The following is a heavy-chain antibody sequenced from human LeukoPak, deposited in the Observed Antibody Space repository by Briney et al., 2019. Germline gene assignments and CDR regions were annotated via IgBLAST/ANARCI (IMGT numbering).Heavy chain of an antibody. CDR3: ARGRGYYDSSGYSDFDY. J-gene: IGHJ4*02. V-gene: IGHV4-34*01. CDR2: INHSGST. D-gene: IGHD3-22*01. CDR1: GGSFSGYY. Sequence: PSETLSLTCAVYGGSFSGYYWSWIRQPPGKGLEWIGEINHSGSTNYNPSLKSRVTISVDTSKNQFSLKLSSVTAADTAVYYCARGRGYYDSSGYSDFDYWGQGTLVTVSS.